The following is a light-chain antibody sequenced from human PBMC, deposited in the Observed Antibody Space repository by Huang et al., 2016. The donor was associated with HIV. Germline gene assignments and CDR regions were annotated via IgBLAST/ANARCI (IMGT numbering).Light chain of an antibody. CDR3: QQYDNWPPLT. CDR2: SAS. J-gene: IGKJ4*01. CDR1: QSVSTN. V-gene: IGKV3-15*01. Sequence: EVVLTQSPGTLSVSPGERATLSCRASQSVSTNLAWYQSKPGQAPRLLIVSASTRATDIPARFSGSGSGTEFTLTISSLQSEDFAVYYCQQYDNWPPLTFGGGTRVDIK.